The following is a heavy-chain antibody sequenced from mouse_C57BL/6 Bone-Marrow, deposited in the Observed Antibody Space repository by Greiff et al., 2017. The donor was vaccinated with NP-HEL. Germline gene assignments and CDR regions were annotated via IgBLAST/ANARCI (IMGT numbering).Heavy chain of an antibody. Sequence: VQLQQPGAELVKPGASVKLSCKASGYTFTSYWMHWVKQRPGRGLEWIGRIDPNSGGTKYNEKFKSKATLTVDKPYRTAYMQLSSLTSEDSAVYYWARPHYGSSYWYFDVWGTGTTVTVSS. CDR2: IDPNSGGT. D-gene: IGHD1-1*01. J-gene: IGHJ1*03. CDR3: ARPHYGSSYWYFDV. V-gene: IGHV1-72*01. CDR1: GYTFTSYW.